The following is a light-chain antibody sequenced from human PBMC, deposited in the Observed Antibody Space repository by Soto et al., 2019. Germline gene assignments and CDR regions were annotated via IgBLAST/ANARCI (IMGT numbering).Light chain of an antibody. J-gene: IGLJ2*01. CDR1: SSDVGGYNL. CDR2: EVS. V-gene: IGLV2-23*02. Sequence: QSALTQPASVSGSLGQSITISCTGGSSDVGGYNLVSWYQQHPGKAPQFLIYEVSKRPSGISTRFSGSKSGNPASLTISGLQSKDNGDYHYSSYAGRHTFHFFGRGPKLTVL. CDR3: SSYAGRHTFHF.